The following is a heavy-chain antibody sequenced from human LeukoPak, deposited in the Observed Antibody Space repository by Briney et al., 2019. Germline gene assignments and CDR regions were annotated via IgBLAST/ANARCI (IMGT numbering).Heavy chain of an antibody. CDR2: MNSDGSAT. CDR1: GFSLSNYW. J-gene: IGHJ4*02. V-gene: IGHV3-74*01. Sequence: GGSLRLACAASGFSLSNYWMHWVRQAPGKWLVWVTRMNSDGSATYSADSVQGRFTISRDNAKNTLYLQMNSLRAEDTAMYFCAKGPNYFDTWGRGTLVTVSS. CDR3: AKGPNYFDT.